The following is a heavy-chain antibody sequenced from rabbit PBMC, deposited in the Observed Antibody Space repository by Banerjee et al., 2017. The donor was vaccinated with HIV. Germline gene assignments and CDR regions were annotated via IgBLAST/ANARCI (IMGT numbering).Heavy chain of an antibody. CDR2: INTISGDA. Sequence: QEQLEESGGDLVKPEGSLTLTCTASGFSFNNNYVMCWVRQAPGKGLEWIACINTISGDAVYATWAKGRFTISKASWTTVTLQMTSLTAADTASYFCARYTYGTGCYALWGQGTLVTVS. V-gene: IGHV1S45*01. D-gene: IGHD7-1*01. CDR1: GFSFNNNYV. J-gene: IGHJ4*01. CDR3: ARYTYGTGCYAL.